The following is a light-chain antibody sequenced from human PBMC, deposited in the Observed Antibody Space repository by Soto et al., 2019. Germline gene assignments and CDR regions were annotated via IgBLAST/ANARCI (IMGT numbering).Light chain of an antibody. V-gene: IGLV2-14*01. CDR2: EVS. Sequence: QSALTQPASVSGSPGQSITISCTGTSSDVGGYNYVSWYQQHPGKAPKLMFFEVSNRPSGVSYRFSGSKSGNTASLTISGLQAEDEAEYYCSSSTSSSTLYVFGSGTKLTVL. J-gene: IGLJ1*01. CDR3: SSSTSSSTLYV. CDR1: SSDVGGYNY.